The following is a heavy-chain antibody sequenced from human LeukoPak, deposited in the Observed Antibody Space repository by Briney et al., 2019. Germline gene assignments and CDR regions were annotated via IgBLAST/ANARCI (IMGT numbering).Heavy chain of an antibody. CDR1: GFTFSTYA. CDR3: ARDPHSVAAADDDY. CDR2: ISGSGDST. V-gene: IGHV3-23*01. Sequence: PGGSLRLSCAASGFTFSTYAVNWVRQAPGKGLEWVSTISGSGDSTYYADSVKGRFTISRDNSKDTLYLQMSSVRVDDTAVYYCARDPHSVAAADDDYWGQGTLVTVSS. J-gene: IGHJ4*02. D-gene: IGHD6-13*01.